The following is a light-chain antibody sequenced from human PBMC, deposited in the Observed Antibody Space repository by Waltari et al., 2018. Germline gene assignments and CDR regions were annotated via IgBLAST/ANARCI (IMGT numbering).Light chain of an antibody. J-gene: IGLJ2*01. V-gene: IGLV2-8*01. CDR2: DVS. CDR1: SSDVGGYNC. CDR3: KSYAGSNSVL. Sequence: QSALTQPPSASGSPGQSVTISCPGPSSDVGGYNCVSWYQPLPGKSPNLLIYDVSKGPSGFPGRFSGSKSGNTAYRTVAGLQAEDEADYYCKSYAGSNSVLFGAGTKLTVL.